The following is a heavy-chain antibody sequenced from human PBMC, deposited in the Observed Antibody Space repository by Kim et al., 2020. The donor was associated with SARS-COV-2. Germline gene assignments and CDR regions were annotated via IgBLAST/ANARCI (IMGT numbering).Heavy chain of an antibody. CDR3: ARDLEGKSGYSYVTDY. J-gene: IGHJ4*02. Sequence: GGSLRLSCAASGFTFSSYAMHWVRQAPGKGLEWVAVISYDGSNKYYADSVKGRFTISRDNSKNTLYLQMNSLRAEDTAVYYCARDLEGKSGYSYVTDYWGQGTLVTVSS. D-gene: IGHD5-18*01. V-gene: IGHV3-30-3*01. CDR2: ISYDGSNK. CDR1: GFTFSSYA.